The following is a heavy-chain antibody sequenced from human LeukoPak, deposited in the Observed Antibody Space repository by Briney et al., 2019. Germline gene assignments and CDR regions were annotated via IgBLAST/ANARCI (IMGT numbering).Heavy chain of an antibody. D-gene: IGHD1-26*01. Sequence: HPGGSLRLSCAASGFTFSNYGLSWVRQAPGKGLEWVSAIDTTATYTYYVDSVKGRFTISRDNSKSTLYLQMNSLRVEDTAVYYCAKDGAAGGSHRATYFLDVWGKGTTVTVSS. CDR2: IDTTATYT. CDR3: AKDGAAGGSHRATYFLDV. CDR1: GFTFSNYG. J-gene: IGHJ6*03. V-gene: IGHV3-23*01.